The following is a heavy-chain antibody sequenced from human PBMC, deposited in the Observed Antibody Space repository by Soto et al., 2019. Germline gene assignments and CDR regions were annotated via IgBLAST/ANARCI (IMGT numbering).Heavy chain of an antibody. CDR3: AKVKLGMGYFDY. D-gene: IGHD7-27*01. CDR2: ISGSGGST. V-gene: IGHV3-23*01. Sequence: GGSLRLSCAASGFTFSSYAMSWVRQAPGKGLEWVSAISGSGGSTYYADSVKGRFTISRDNSKNTLYLQMNSLRAEDTDVYYCAKVKLGMGYFDYWGQGTLVTVSS. J-gene: IGHJ4*02. CDR1: GFTFSSYA.